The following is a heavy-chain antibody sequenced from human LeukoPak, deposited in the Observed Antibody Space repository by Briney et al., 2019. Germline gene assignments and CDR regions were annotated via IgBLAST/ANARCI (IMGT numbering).Heavy chain of an antibody. CDR3: ASYAGYDFWSGYPLGAFDI. J-gene: IGHJ3*02. V-gene: IGHV1-2*02. CDR2: INPNSGGT. Sequence: ASVKVSCKASGYTFTGYYMHWVRQAPGQGLEWMGWINPNSGGTNYAQKFQGRVTMTRDTSISTAYMELSRLRSDDTAVYYCASYAGYDFWSGYPLGAFDIWGQGTMVTVSS. D-gene: IGHD3-3*01. CDR1: GYTFTGYY.